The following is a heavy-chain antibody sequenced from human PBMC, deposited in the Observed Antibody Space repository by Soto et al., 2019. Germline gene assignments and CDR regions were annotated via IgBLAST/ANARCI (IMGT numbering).Heavy chain of an antibody. D-gene: IGHD3-10*01. V-gene: IGHV3-30-3*01. CDR2: ISRDGSSK. Sequence: QVHLVESGGGVVQPGGSLRLSCAASGFTFSRYAMHWVRQAPGEGLEWVAVISRDGSSKYYGDSVKGRFTVSRDNSNHALYLSLTSPRPYDTAVFYLARSGNGAVPDSINFWAEGTLLTVSS. CDR3: ARSGNGAVPDSINF. CDR1: GFTFSRYA. J-gene: IGHJ4*02.